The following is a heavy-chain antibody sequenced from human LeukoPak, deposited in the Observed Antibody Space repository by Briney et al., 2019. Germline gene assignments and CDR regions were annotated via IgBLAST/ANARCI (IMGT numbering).Heavy chain of an antibody. CDR1: GGTFSSYA. V-gene: IGHV1-69*01. D-gene: IGHD3-10*01. CDR3: AAHYGSGSYLVSKFDY. CDR2: IIPIFGTA. Sequence: ASVKVSCTASGGTFSSYASSWVRQAPGQGLEWMGGIIPIFGTANYAQKFQGRVTITADESTSTAYMELSSLRSEDTAVYYCAAHYGSGSYLVSKFDYWGQGTLVTVSS. J-gene: IGHJ4*02.